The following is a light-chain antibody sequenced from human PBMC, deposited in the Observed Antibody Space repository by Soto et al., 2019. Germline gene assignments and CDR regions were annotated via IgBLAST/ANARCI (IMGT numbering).Light chain of an antibody. V-gene: IGLV2-14*01. J-gene: IGLJ7*01. Sequence: QPVLTQPASVSGSPGQSITISCTGTSSDIGGYDYISWYQQHPGNAPRLMIYDVTKRPSGVSHRFSGSKSANTASLTISGLQAEDEANYYCSSYASSTAVLFGGGTQLTVL. CDR2: DVT. CDR3: SSYASSTAVL. CDR1: SSDIGGYDY.